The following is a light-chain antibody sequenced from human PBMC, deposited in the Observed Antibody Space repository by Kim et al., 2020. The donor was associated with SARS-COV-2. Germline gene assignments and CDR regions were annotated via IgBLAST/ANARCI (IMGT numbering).Light chain of an antibody. V-gene: IGLV3-21*04. CDR3: QVWDSSSDHPGV. J-gene: IGLJ3*02. Sequence: SYELTQPPSVSVAPGKTARITCGGNNIGSKSVHWYQQKPGQAPVLVIYYVSDRPSGIPERFSGSNSGNTATLTISRVEAGDEADYYCQVWDSSSDHPGVF. CDR1: NIGSKS. CDR2: YVS.